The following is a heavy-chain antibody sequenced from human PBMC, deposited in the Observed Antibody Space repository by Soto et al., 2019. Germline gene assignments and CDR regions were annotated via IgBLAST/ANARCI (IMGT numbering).Heavy chain of an antibody. CDR2: TYYRSKWYN. CDR3: ARGSPYWGSRRPDYGMDV. CDR1: GDSVSSNSAA. J-gene: IGHJ6*02. V-gene: IGHV6-1*01. Sequence: SQTLSLTCAISGDSVSSNSAAWNWLRQSPSRGLEWLGRTYYRSKWYNDYAVSVKSRITINPDTSKNQFSLQLNSVTPEDTAVYYCARGSPYWGSRRPDYGMDVWGQGTTVTVSS. D-gene: IGHD2-21*01.